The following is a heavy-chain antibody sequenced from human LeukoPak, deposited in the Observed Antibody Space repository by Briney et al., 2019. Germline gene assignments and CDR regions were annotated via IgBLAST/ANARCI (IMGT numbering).Heavy chain of an antibody. J-gene: IGHJ4*02. V-gene: IGHV1-46*01. Sequence: ASVKVSCKASGYTFTSYYMHWVRQAPGQGLEWMGIINPSGGSTSYAQKFQGRVTMTRDMSTSTVYMELSSLRSEDTAVYYCARDIPTVTTPLYYFDYWGQGTLVTVSS. CDR3: ARDIPTVTTPLYYFDY. D-gene: IGHD4-17*01. CDR2: INPSGGST. CDR1: GYTFTSYY.